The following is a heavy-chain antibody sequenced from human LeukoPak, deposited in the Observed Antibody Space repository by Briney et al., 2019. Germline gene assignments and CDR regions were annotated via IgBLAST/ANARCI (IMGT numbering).Heavy chain of an antibody. CDR3: AKGNYYDSSGYYYLPY. J-gene: IGHJ4*02. D-gene: IGHD3-22*01. V-gene: IGHV3-53*01. Sequence: PGGSLRLSCAASGFTVSSNYMSWVRQAPGKGLEWVSVIYSGGSTYYADSVKGRFTISRDNSKNTLYLQMNSLRAEDTAVYYCAKGNYYDSSGYYYLPYWGQGTLVTVSS. CDR2: IYSGGST. CDR1: GFTVSSNY.